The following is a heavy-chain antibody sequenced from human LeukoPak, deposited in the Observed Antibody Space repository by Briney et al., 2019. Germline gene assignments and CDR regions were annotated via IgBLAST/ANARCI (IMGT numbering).Heavy chain of an antibody. Sequence: GGCLRLSSAASGVTFCNYSMSSGCEAPGERVEWVANIKQDGNEKYYVDAVKGRFTISRDNAKNSLYLQMNSLRAEDTAVYYCARRYMDVWGKGTTVTVSS. CDR2: IKQDGNEK. CDR1: GVTFCNYS. V-gene: IGHV3-7*01. CDR3: ARRYMDV. J-gene: IGHJ6*03.